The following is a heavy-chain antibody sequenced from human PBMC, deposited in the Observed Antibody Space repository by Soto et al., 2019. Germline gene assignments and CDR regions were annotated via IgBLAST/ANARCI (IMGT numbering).Heavy chain of an antibody. CDR1: GFSAENIF. V-gene: IGHV3-53*01. J-gene: IGHJ4*02. Sequence: VSLLITCDAPGFSAENIFVSWVRQAPGKGLQWVSTISDDGRTYYADSVKGRFSLSRDKSRNTLYLQMNRLRVEDTAVYCCSRDHSSGGYDYRGQGSLVPGSS. D-gene: IGHD2-8*02. CDR2: ISDDGRT. CDR3: SRDHSSGGYDY.